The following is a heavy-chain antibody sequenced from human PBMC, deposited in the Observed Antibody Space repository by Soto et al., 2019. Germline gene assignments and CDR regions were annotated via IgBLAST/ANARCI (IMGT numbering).Heavy chain of an antibody. CDR3: ANLRYFDWLSTDY. J-gene: IGHJ4*02. CDR1: GGSISSSSYY. Sequence: QLQLQESGPGLVKPSETLSLTCTVSGGSISSSSYYWGWIRQPPGKGLEWIGCIYYSGSTYYNPSLKSRVTISVDTSKNQFSLKLSSVTAADTAVYYCANLRYFDWLSTDYWGQGTLVTVSS. D-gene: IGHD3-9*01. V-gene: IGHV4-39*01. CDR2: IYYSGST.